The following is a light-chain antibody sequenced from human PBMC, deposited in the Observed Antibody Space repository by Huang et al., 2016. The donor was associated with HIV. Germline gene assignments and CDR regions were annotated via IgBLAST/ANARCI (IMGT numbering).Light chain of an antibody. V-gene: IGKV3-20*01. CDR3: QQYGTSPLT. CDR2: GAS. Sequence: EIVLTQSPGTLSLSPGNRATLSCRASQSVSSGYLAWYQQKPGRAPSLLVHGASRRATGVPDRCSGSGYGTDFTLTISSLEPEDFAVYYCQQYGTSPLTFGGGTKVEIK. J-gene: IGKJ4*02. CDR1: QSVSSGY.